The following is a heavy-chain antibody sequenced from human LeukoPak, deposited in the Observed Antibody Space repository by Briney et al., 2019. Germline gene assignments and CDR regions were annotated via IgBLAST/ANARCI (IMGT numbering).Heavy chain of an antibody. D-gene: IGHD1-26*01. V-gene: IGHV3-66*01. CDR1: GFTVSSSY. J-gene: IGHJ4*02. CDR2: IYSGGST. Sequence: GGSLRLSCAASGFTVSSSYMTWGRQAPRKGLEWVSIIYSGGSTYYADSVKGRFTISRDNSKTTLYLQMNSLKAEDTAVYYCARVREVLQIAYWGQGTLVTVSS. CDR3: ARVREVLQIAY.